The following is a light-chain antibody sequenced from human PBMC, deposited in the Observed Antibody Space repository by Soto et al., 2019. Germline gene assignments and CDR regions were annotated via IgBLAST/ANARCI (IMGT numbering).Light chain of an antibody. CDR1: QSVSSSY. Sequence: EIVLTESPCTLSFSPWERSTLSCMASQSVSSSYLAWYQQKPGQAPRLLIYGTSSRATGIPDRFSGSGSGTDFTLTISRLEPEDFAVYYCQQYDNWPQTFGQGTKVDIK. V-gene: IGKV3-20*01. CDR3: QQYDNWPQT. CDR2: GTS. J-gene: IGKJ1*01.